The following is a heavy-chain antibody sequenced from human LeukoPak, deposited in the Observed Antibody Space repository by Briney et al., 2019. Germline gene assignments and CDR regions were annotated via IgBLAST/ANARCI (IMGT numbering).Heavy chain of an antibody. CDR3: ARIGYRSSSLDY. CDR2: ISISGSTI. CDR1: GFTFSSYE. V-gene: IGHV3-48*03. D-gene: IGHD6-13*01. J-gene: IGHJ4*02. Sequence: GGSLRLSCAASGFTFSSYEMNWVRQAPGKGLEWVSYISISGSTIYNADSVKGRFTISRDNAKNSLYLQMNSLRAEDTAVYYCARIGYRSSSLDYWGQGNLVTVSS.